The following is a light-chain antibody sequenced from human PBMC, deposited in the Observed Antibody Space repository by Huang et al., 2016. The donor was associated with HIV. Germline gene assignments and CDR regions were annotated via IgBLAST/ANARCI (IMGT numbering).Light chain of an antibody. CDR2: GAS. V-gene: IGKV3-15*01. CDR1: QSISSN. CDR3: QQYNNWPPWT. Sequence: EIVLTQSPGTLSLSPGERATLSCRASQSISSNLAWYQQKPGQAPRLLIYGASTRATGIPASFSGSGSGTEFTLTISSLQSEDFAVYYCQQYNNWPPWTFGQGTKVEIK. J-gene: IGKJ1*01.